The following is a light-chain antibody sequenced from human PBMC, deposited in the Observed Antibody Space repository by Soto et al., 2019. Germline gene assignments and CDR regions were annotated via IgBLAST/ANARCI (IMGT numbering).Light chain of an antibody. CDR3: QQYNDWPFT. J-gene: IGKJ3*01. V-gene: IGKV3-15*01. CDR2: GVS. CDR1: QSVSVN. Sequence: EIVLTQYPGTLSLSPGERATLSCRASQSVSVNLAWYQQKPGQAPRLLIYGVSTRATGIPARFSGSESGTEFTLTISSLQSEDFAVYYCQQYNDWPFTFGPGTKVDI.